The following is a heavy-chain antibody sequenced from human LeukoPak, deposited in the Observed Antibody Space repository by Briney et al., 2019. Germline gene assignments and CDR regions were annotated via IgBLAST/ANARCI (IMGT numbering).Heavy chain of an antibody. V-gene: IGHV1-24*01. J-gene: IGHJ4*02. CDR2: FDPEDGET. CDR1: GYTFTSYG. CDR3: ATADGYFDY. Sequence: ASVKVSCKASGYTFTSYGISWVRQAPGKGLEWMGGFDPEDGETIYAQKFQGRVTMTEDTSTDTAYMELSSLRSEDTAVYYCATADGYFDYRGQGTLVTVSS.